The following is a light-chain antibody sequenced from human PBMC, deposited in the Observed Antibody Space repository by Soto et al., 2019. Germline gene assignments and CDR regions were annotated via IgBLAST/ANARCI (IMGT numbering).Light chain of an antibody. CDR1: QSVSRN. CDR3: QQYNNWPWT. Sequence: EIVLTQSPATLCLSPGERATLSCRASQSVSRNLAWYQQKPGQAPRLLIYGASTRATGFPARFSGSGSGTDFTLTISSLQSEDFAVYYCQQYNNWPWTFGQGTKVDIK. V-gene: IGKV3-15*01. CDR2: GAS. J-gene: IGKJ1*01.